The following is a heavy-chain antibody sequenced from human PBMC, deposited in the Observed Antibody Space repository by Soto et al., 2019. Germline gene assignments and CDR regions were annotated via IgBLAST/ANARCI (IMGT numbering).Heavy chain of an antibody. Sequence: LSVTCTISEGSILNGGHCSTWIRQHPGKGLEWIGKIFFSGNTHYNPALKSRLTFSVDTTKNQFSLKLTSVTAADTAIYYCARDNYGGMVDFWGPGTLVTVSS. CDR3: ARDNYGGMVDF. V-gene: IGHV4-31*03. D-gene: IGHD4-17*01. CDR2: IFFSGNT. J-gene: IGHJ4*02. CDR1: EGSILNGGHC.